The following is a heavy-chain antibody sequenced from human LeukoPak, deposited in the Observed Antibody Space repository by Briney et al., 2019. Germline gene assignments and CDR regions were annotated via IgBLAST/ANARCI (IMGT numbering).Heavy chain of an antibody. Sequence: ASVKVSCKASGYTFTSYGISWVRQAPGQGLEWMGWISAYNGNTNYAQKLQGRVTMTTDTSTSKAYMELRSLRSDETAVYYCARDWRRYCSSTSCYIFDYWGQGTLVTVSS. CDR1: GYTFTSYG. V-gene: IGHV1-18*01. J-gene: IGHJ4*02. D-gene: IGHD2-2*02. CDR3: ARDWRRYCSSTSCYIFDY. CDR2: ISAYNGNT.